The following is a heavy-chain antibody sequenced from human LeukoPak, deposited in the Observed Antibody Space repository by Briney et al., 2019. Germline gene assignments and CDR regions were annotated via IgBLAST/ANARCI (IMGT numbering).Heavy chain of an antibody. V-gene: IGHV3-11*01. Sequence: PGGSLRLSCAASGFTFSDYYMSWIRQAPGKGLEWVSYISSSGSTIYYADSVKGRFTISRDNAKNSLYLQMNSLRAEDTAVYYCARETYSSSWYNGFDLWGQGTLVTVSS. CDR3: ARETYSSSWYNGFDL. CDR2: ISSSGSTI. D-gene: IGHD6-13*01. J-gene: IGHJ5*02. CDR1: GFTFSDYY.